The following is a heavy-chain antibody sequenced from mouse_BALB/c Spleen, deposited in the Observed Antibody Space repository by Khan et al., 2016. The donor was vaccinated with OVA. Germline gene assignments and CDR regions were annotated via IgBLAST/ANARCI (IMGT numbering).Heavy chain of an antibody. CDR1: GYSFTGYF. D-gene: IGHD1-1*01. V-gene: IGHV1-20*02. CDR2: INPHIGET. J-gene: IGHJ2*01. CDR3: ARIYRSDFDY. Sequence: EVQLQESGPELVKPGASVKISCKASGYSFTGYFMNWVMQSHGKSLEWIGRINPHIGETFYNQKFKGKATLTVDESSSTAHMELRSPASEDSAVYYCARIYRSDFDYWGQGTTLTVSS.